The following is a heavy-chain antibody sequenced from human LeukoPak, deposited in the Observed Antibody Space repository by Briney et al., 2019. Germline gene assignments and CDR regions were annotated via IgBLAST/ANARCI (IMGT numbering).Heavy chain of an antibody. D-gene: IGHD2-2*01. CDR3: ARDLRYCSSASCSENGAFDI. Sequence: GASVKVSCKASGYTFTSYAISWVRQAPGQGLEWMGWISTYNGNTNYAQKLQGRVTVTTDTSTSTAYMELRSLRSDDTAVYYCARDLRYCSSASCSENGAFDIWGQGTMVTVSS. CDR1: GYTFTSYA. CDR2: ISTYNGNT. J-gene: IGHJ3*02. V-gene: IGHV1-18*01.